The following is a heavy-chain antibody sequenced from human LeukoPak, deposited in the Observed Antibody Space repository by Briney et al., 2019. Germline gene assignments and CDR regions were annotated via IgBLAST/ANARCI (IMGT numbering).Heavy chain of an antibody. CDR3: ARVFYDILTGPQYDAFDI. J-gene: IGHJ3*02. CDR2: IYYSGST. D-gene: IGHD3-9*01. CDR1: GFTFSSYA. Sequence: GSLRLSCAASGFTFSSYAMSWVRQAPGKGLEWIGSIYYSGSTYYNPSLKSRVTISVDTSKNQFSLKLSSVTAADTAVYYCARVFYDILTGPQYDAFDIWGQGTMVTVSS. V-gene: IGHV4-38-2*01.